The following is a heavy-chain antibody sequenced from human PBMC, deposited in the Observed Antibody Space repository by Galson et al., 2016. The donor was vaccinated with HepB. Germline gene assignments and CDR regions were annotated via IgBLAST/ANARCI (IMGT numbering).Heavy chain of an antibody. J-gene: IGHJ3*02. V-gene: IGHV3-30*04. D-gene: IGHD3-22*01. Sequence: SLRLSCAASGFTFSNYALHWVRQAPGKGLEWVAVVSYEGSNKYYAESVRGRFIISRDSSKNTLYLQMNSLRPEDTAMYYCARSHGYSGRNAFDIWGRGTMVTVSS. CDR1: GFTFSNYA. CDR2: VSYEGSNK. CDR3: ARSHGYSGRNAFDI.